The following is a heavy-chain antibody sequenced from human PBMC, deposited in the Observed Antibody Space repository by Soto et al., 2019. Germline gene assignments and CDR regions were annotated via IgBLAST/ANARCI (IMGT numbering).Heavy chain of an antibody. J-gene: IGHJ5*02. CDR1: GGTMNSYY. Sequence: SETLSLTCTVSGGTMNSYYWTWIRQPAGKGLEWIGRIYSSGSTKYNPSLQSRVTMSLDTSKNQFSLRLTSVTAADTAVYYCARGQRFSDWFDPWGQGTLVTVSS. CDR3: ARGQRFSDWFDP. V-gene: IGHV4-4*07. CDR2: IYSSGST. D-gene: IGHD3-3*01.